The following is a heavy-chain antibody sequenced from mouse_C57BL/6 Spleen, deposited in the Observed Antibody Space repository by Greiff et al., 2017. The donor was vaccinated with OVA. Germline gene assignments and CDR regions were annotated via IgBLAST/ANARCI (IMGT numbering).Heavy chain of an antibody. V-gene: IGHV1-80*01. D-gene: IGHD6-1*01. CDR3: AREWEAAWFAY. CDR1: GYAFSSYW. J-gene: IGHJ3*01. CDR2: IYPGDGDT. Sequence: VQVVESGAELVKPGASVKISCKASGYAFSSYWMNWVKQRPGKGLEWIGQIYPGDGDTNYNGKFKGKATLTADKSSSTAYMQLSSLTSEDSAVYFCAREWEAAWFAYWGQGTLVTVSA.